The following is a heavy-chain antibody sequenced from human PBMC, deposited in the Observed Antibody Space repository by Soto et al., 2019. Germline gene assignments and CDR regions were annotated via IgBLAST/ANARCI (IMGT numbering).Heavy chain of an antibody. V-gene: IGHV3-23*01. J-gene: IGHJ5*02. Sequence: PGGSLRLSCAASGFTISSYAMSWVRQAPGKGLEWVSAISGSGGSTYYADSVKGRFTISRDNSKNTLYLQMNSLRAEDTAVYYCAKGRGSYWGDNWFDPWGQGTLVTVSS. D-gene: IGHD1-26*01. CDR3: AKGRGSYWGDNWFDP. CDR1: GFTISSYA. CDR2: ISGSGGST.